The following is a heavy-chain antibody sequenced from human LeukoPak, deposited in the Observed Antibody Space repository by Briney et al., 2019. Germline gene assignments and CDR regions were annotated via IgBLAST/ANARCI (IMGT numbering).Heavy chain of an antibody. J-gene: IGHJ6*02. Sequence: SETLSLTCTVSGGSISSYYWSWIRQPPGKGLEWIGYIYYSGSTNYNPSLKSRVTISVDTSKNQFSLKLSSVTAADTAVYYCARVGVAVAGAGYYGMDVWGQGTTVIVSS. V-gene: IGHV4-59*01. D-gene: IGHD6-19*01. CDR3: ARVGVAVAGAGYYGMDV. CDR2: IYYSGST. CDR1: GGSISSYY.